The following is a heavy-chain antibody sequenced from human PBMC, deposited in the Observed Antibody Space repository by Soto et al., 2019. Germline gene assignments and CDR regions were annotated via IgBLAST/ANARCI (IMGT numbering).Heavy chain of an antibody. Sequence: QVQLVESGGGVVQPGRSLRLSCAASGFTFSSYGMHWVRQAPGKGLEWVAVIWYDGSNKYYADSVKGRFTISRDNSKNTLYLQMNSLRAEDTAVYYCARDHGSGYKWTLDYWGHGTLVTVSS. D-gene: IGHD5-12*01. CDR1: GFTFSSYG. V-gene: IGHV3-33*01. CDR3: ARDHGSGYKWTLDY. J-gene: IGHJ4*01. CDR2: IWYDGSNK.